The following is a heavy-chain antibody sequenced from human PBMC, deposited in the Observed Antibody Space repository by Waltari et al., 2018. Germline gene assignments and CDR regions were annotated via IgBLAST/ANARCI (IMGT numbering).Heavy chain of an antibody. CDR3: ARVAYYYDSSGYYRGLSGYYFDY. V-gene: IGHV4-34*01. CDR1: GGSFSGYY. D-gene: IGHD3-22*01. Sequence: QVQLQQWGAGLLKPSETLSLTCAVYGGSFSGYYWSWIRQPQGKGLEWIGEINHSGSTNYNPSLKSRVTISVDTSKNQFSLKLSSVTAADTAVYYCARVAYYYDSSGYYRGLSGYYFDYWGQGTLVTVSS. J-gene: IGHJ4*02. CDR2: INHSGST.